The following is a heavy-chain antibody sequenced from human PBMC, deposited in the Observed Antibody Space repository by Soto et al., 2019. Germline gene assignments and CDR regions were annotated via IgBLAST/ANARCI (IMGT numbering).Heavy chain of an antibody. CDR3: ASSLYYDSSGYYVY. CDR1: GGTFSSYA. CDR2: IIPIFGTA. V-gene: IGHV1-69*06. J-gene: IGHJ4*02. D-gene: IGHD3-22*01. Sequence: GPSVKFSCTASGGTFSSYAISWVRQAPGQGLEWMGGIIPIFGTANYAQKFQGRVTITADKSTSTAYMELSSLRSEDTAVYYCASSLYYDSSGYYVYWGQGTLVTVSS.